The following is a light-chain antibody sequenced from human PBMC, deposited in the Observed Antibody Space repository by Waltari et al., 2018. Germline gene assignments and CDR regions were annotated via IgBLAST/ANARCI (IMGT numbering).Light chain of an antibody. J-gene: IGKJ1*01. V-gene: IGKV1-33*01. CDR1: QDINKC. Sequence: DIQLTQSPSSLSASVGDRVTITCQASQDINKCLNWYQQKPGKAPKLLIRDASTLERGVSSRFSGSGSGTEFTFTISNLQPEDIASYYCQQYRTFGQGTKVEIK. CDR3: QQYRT. CDR2: DAS.